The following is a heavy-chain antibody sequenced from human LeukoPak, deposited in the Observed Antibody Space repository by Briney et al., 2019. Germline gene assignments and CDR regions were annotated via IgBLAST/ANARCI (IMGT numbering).Heavy chain of an antibody. J-gene: IGHJ4*02. CDR1: GFTFSNAW. CDR2: IKSKTDGGTT. V-gene: IGHV3-15*07. Sequence: GSLRLSCAASGFTFSNAWMNWVRQAPGKGLEWVGRIKSKTDGGTTDYAAPVKGRFTISRDNLKNTLYLQMNSLKTEDTAVYYCTRSKNTYYFDYWGQGTLVTVSS. D-gene: IGHD2/OR15-2a*01. CDR3: TRSKNTYYFDY.